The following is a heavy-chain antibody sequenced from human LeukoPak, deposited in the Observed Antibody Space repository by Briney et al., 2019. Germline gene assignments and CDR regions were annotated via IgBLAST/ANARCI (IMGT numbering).Heavy chain of an antibody. D-gene: IGHD1-14*01. V-gene: IGHV1-69*01. CDR3: ARVEPGLGLSGY. J-gene: IGHJ4*02. Sequence: SVKVSCKASGGTFRSYGLNWVRQAPGQGLEWMGGFIPILGTAKYAQKLQGRVTITADESTSTAYMELSSLRSEDTAVYYCARVEPGLGLSGYWGQGTLVTVSS. CDR2: FIPILGTA. CDR1: GGTFRSYG.